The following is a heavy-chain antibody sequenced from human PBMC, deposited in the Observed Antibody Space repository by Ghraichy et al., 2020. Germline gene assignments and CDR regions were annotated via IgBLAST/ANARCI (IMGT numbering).Heavy chain of an antibody. Sequence: SCAASGFTVSSNYMSWVRQAPGKGLEWVSVIYSGGSTYYADSVKGRFTISRDNSKNTLYLQMNSLRAEDTAVYYCANGDSNGNDYWGQGTLVTVSS. CDR2: IYSGGST. V-gene: IGHV3-53*01. D-gene: IGHD3-22*01. CDR3: ANGDSNGNDY. J-gene: IGHJ4*02. CDR1: GFTVSSNY.